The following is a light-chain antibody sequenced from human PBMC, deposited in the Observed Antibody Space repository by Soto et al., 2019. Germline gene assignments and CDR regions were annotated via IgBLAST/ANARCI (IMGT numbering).Light chain of an antibody. CDR3: QKYGSSPWT. V-gene: IGKV3-20*01. CDR1: QTVNSSY. J-gene: IGKJ1*01. Sequence: DIVLTQPAGPLCFSPCGRLTPSGNPIQTVNSSYLAWYQQSPGQAPRLLIYGASNRATGIPARFSGSGSGTDFTLTISRLEPEDFAVYYCQKYGSSPWTFGQGTKVDIK. CDR2: GAS.